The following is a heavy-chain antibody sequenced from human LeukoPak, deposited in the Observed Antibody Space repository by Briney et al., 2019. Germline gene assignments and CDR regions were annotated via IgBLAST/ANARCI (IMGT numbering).Heavy chain of an antibody. V-gene: IGHV3-74*01. J-gene: IGHJ4*02. CDR3: AREQRYDDFDY. Sequence: GGSLRLSCAASGFTFSNYWMHWVRQAPGEGLVWVSRIHPDGSRTSYTDSVKGRFTISRDNAKNTLYLQMNGLRAEDSAVYFCAREQRYDDFDYWGQGILVTVSS. CDR2: IHPDGSRT. CDR1: GFTFSNYW. D-gene: IGHD5-12*01.